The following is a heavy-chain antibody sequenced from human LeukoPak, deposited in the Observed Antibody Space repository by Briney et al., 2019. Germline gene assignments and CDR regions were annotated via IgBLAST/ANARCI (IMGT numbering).Heavy chain of an antibody. CDR2: ISSSSSYI. CDR1: EFSVSSNY. Sequence: GGSLRLSCAVSEFSVSSNYMNWVRQAPGKGLEWVSSISSSSSYIYYADSVKGRFTISRDNAKNSLYLQMNSLRAEDTAVYYCARGWDSSGWYDYYYMDVWGKGTTVTVSS. CDR3: ARGWDSSGWYDYYYMDV. J-gene: IGHJ6*03. D-gene: IGHD6-19*01. V-gene: IGHV3-21*01.